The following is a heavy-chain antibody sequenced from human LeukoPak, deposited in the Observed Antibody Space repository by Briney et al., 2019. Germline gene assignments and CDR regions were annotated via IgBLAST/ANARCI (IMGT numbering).Heavy chain of an antibody. CDR3: ARVRNYRGWFDP. D-gene: IGHD4-11*01. J-gene: IGHJ5*02. CDR2: IKKDVGEK. Sequence: GGSLRLSCAASGFTFSSHWMTWIRQAPGKGLEWVASIKKDVGEKFYVDSVKGRFTISRDNAKNSLYLHMNSLRVEDTAVYYCARVRNYRGWFDPWGQGTLVTVSS. CDR1: GFTFSSHW. V-gene: IGHV3-7*01.